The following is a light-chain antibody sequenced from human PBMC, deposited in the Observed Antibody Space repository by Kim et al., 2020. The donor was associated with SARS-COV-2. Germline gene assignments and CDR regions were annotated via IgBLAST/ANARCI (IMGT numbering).Light chain of an antibody. J-gene: IGKJ2*01. CDR2: GAS. Sequence: PGERAPLSCWASQSVGTNLAWYQQRPGQAPRLLGYGASTRAPGVPARFTGSGSGTDFTLTISSLQSEDFALYYCQQYHNWPPQYTFGQGTRLEI. V-gene: IGKV3-15*01. CDR1: QSVGTN. CDR3: QQYHNWPPQYT.